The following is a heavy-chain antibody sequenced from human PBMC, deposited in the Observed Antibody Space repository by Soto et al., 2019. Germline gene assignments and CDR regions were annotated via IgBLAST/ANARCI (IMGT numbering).Heavy chain of an antibody. CDR3: ARAGVAAYYFDY. D-gene: IGHD6-13*01. J-gene: IGHJ4*02. CDR1: GFTFSSYS. Sequence: EVQLVESGGGLVKPGWSLRLSCAASGFTFSSYSMNWVRQAPGKGLEWVSSISSSSSYIYYADSVKGRFTISRDNAKNSLYLQMNSLRAEDTAVYYCARAGVAAYYFDYWGQGTLVTVSS. CDR2: ISSSSSYI. V-gene: IGHV3-21*01.